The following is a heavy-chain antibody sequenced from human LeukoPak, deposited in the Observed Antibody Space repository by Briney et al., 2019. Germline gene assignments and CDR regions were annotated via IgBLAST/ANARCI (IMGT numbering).Heavy chain of an antibody. J-gene: IGHJ4*02. V-gene: IGHV3-20*04. CDR1: GFTFDDYG. Sequence: GGSLRLSCAASGFTFDDYGMSWVRQAPGKGLEWVSGINWNGGSTGYADSVKGRFTISRDNAKNSLYLQMNSLRAEDTAVYYCASQDYGDYVFDYWGQGTLVTVSS. CDR2: INWNGGST. D-gene: IGHD4-17*01. CDR3: ASQDYGDYVFDY.